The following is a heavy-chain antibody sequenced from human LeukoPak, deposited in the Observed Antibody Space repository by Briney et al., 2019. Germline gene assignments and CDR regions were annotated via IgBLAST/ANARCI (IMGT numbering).Heavy chain of an antibody. CDR2: ISSSSSYI. Sequence: GGSLRLSCAASGFTFSSYNMNWVRQAPGKGLEWVSSISSSSSYIYYADSVKGRFTISRDNAKNSLYLQMNSLRAEDTAVYYCARDLCSSTSCYPDYWGQGTLVTVSS. CDR1: GFTFSSYN. V-gene: IGHV3-21*01. CDR3: ARDLCSSTSCYPDY. J-gene: IGHJ4*02. D-gene: IGHD2-2*01.